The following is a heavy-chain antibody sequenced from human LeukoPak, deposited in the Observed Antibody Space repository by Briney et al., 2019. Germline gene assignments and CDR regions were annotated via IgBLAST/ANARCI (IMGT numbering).Heavy chain of an antibody. J-gene: IGHJ4*02. D-gene: IGHD3-22*01. CDR2: ISGSGTTI. CDR3: ARFITVIVPASRAGDY. V-gene: IGHV3-23*01. CDR1: GFTFNSYA. Sequence: GGSLRLSCAASGFTFNSYAMNWVRQAPGKGLEWVSAISGSGTTIYYADSVKGRFTISRDDSKNTLYLQMNSLGDEDTAIYFCARFITVIVPASRAGDYWGQGTLVTVSS.